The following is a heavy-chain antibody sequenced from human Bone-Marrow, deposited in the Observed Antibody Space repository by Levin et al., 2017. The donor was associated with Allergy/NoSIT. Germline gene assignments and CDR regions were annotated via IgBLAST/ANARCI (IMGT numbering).Heavy chain of an antibody. V-gene: IGHV3-74*03. CDR2: INSEGSGT. Sequence: PGESLKISCTASGFTFNSYWMHWVRQAPGEGLVWVARINSEGSGTAYADSVKGRFTISRDNARNTLYLQMNGLRADDSALYYCAKALFTGYYYYGMDVWGLGTTVTVSS. CDR3: AKALFTGYYYYGMDV. J-gene: IGHJ6*02. D-gene: IGHD3-16*01. CDR1: GFTFNSYW.